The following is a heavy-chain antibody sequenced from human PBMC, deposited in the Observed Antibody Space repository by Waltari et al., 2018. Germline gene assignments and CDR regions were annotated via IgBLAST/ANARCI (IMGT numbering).Heavy chain of an antibody. CDR2: ISSSGSTI. Sequence: EVQLVESGGGLVQPGGSLRLSCAASGFPFSSYATNWVRQAPGKGLEWVSYISSSGSTIYYADSVKGRFTISRDNAKNSLYLQMNSLRAEDTAVYYCARGDYYGSGSYTFDPWGQGTLVTVSS. D-gene: IGHD3-10*01. J-gene: IGHJ5*02. CDR1: GFPFSSYA. CDR3: ARGDYYGSGSYTFDP. V-gene: IGHV3-48*03.